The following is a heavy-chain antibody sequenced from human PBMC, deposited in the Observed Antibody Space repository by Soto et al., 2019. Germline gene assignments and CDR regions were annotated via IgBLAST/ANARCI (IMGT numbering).Heavy chain of an antibody. CDR3: VKGEYYYDSSGYYPFDY. CDR1: GFTFSIYA. Sequence: PGGSLRLSCSASGFTFSIYAMHWVRQAPGKGLEYVSSISINGGSTHYADSVKGRFTISRDNSKNTQYIQMSSLRADDTAVYYCVKGEYYYDSSGYYPFDYWGQGTLVTVSS. D-gene: IGHD3-22*01. V-gene: IGHV3-64D*06. J-gene: IGHJ4*02. CDR2: ISINGGST.